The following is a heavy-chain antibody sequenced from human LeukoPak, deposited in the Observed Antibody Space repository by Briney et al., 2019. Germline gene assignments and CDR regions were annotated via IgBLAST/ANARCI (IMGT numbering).Heavy chain of an antibody. V-gene: IGHV5-51*01. D-gene: IGHD3-16*01. Sequence: GESLKVSCKGSGYSFTTHWIGWVRQMPGKGLEWMGIIYPDDSNTRYSPSFQGQVTLSADKSINTAYLQWSSLRASDTAMYYCARLEEDLTLGVAGYWFVPWGQGTLVTVS. CDR1: GYSFTTHW. CDR3: ARLEEDLTLGVAGYWFVP. J-gene: IGHJ5*02. CDR2: IYPDDSNT.